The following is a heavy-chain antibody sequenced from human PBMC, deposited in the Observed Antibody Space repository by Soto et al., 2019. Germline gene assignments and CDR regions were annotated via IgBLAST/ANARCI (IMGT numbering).Heavy chain of an antibody. CDR3: AREGLPWADYYDSSGPRGYFDE. Sequence: PSETLSLTCTVSGDSISSSSYYWGWIRQPPGKGLEWIGNIYYSGSANYNPSLKSRVTISVDTSKNQFSLKLSSVTAADTAVYYCAREGLPWADYYDSSGPRGYFDEWGQGTLVTVSS. CDR2: IYYSGSA. CDR1: GDSISSSSYY. D-gene: IGHD3-22*01. J-gene: IGHJ4*02. V-gene: IGHV4-39*02.